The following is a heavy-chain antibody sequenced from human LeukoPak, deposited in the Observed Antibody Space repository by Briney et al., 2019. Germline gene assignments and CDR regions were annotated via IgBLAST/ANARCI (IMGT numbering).Heavy chain of an antibody. D-gene: IGHD3-16*02. Sequence: SETLSLTCTVSGSSISSSNHHWDWIRQPPGKGLEWIGNIYYSGSTYYNPSLKSRVTISVDTSRNHFSLRLSSVTAADTAVYYCARRLSGYTFDYWGQGTLVTVSS. J-gene: IGHJ4*02. CDR2: IYYSGST. V-gene: IGHV4-39*01. CDR1: GSSISSSNHH. CDR3: ARRLSGYTFDY.